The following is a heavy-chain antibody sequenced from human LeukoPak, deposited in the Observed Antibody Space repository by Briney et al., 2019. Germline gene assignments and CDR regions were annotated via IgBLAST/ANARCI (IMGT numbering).Heavy chain of an antibody. D-gene: IGHD3-3*01. CDR2: IYYSGST. V-gene: IGHV4-59*01. CDR3: ARELGYDDDY. J-gene: IGHJ4*02. CDR1: GGYISSYY. Sequence: SETLSLTCTVSGGYISSYYWSWIRQPPGKGLEWIGYIYYSGSTNYNPSLKSRVTISVDTSKNQFSLKLSSVTAADTAVYYCARELGYDDDYWGQGTLVTVSS.